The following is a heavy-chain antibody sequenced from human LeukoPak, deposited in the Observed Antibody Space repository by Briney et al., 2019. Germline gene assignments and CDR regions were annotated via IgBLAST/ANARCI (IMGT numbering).Heavy chain of an antibody. CDR1: GFTFSSYS. J-gene: IGHJ3*02. Sequence: TGGSLRLSCAASGFTFSSYSMNWVRQAPGKGLEWVSYISSSSSTIYYADSVKGRFTISRDNAKNSLYLQMNSLRAEDTAVYYCARGGLLTDDAFDIWGQGTMVTVSS. V-gene: IGHV3-48*01. CDR2: ISSSSSTI. CDR3: ARGGLLTDDAFDI. D-gene: IGHD7-27*01.